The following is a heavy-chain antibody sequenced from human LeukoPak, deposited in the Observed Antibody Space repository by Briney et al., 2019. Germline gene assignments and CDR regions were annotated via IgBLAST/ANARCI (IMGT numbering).Heavy chain of an antibody. CDR2: MNPSGST. CDR1: GGSFRGYY. D-gene: IGHD3-22*01. Sequence: SAPLSLTCAVSGGSFRGYYWTWIRQPPEKGLEGIGEMNPSGSTNYNPSLKSRVTISVDTSKNQFSLELSSVTAADTAVYYCARGRQDVTMIVVVMTAVSYYLDVWGKGTTVTVS. V-gene: IGHV4-34*01. J-gene: IGHJ6*03. CDR3: ARGRQDVTMIVVVMTAVSYYLDV.